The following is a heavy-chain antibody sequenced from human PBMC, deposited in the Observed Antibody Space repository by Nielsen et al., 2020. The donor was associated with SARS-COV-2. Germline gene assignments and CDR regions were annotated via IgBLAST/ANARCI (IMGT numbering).Heavy chain of an antibody. Sequence: GESLKISCTASGFTFGDYAMSWVRQAPGKGLVWVSRINSDGSSTSYADSVKGRFTISRDNAKNTLYLQMNSLRAEDTAVYYCARDSRPSLGAYYDFWSGYYTLGVNGMDVWGQGTTVTVSS. CDR2: INSDGSST. V-gene: IGHV3-74*01. CDR1: GFTFGDYA. CDR3: ARDSRPSLGAYYDFWSGYYTLGVNGMDV. D-gene: IGHD3-3*01. J-gene: IGHJ6*02.